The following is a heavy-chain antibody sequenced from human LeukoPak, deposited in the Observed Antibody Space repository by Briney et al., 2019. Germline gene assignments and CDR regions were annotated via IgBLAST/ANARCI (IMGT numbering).Heavy chain of an antibody. CDR3: ARSGGKDLGYCSSTSCFGFDAFDI. D-gene: IGHD2-2*01. J-gene: IGHJ3*02. CDR2: INPNSGCT. V-gene: IGHV1-2*06. CDR1: GYTFTGYY. Sequence: SVKVSCKASGYTFTGYYMHWVRQAPGQGLEWMGRINPNSGCTNYAQKFQGRVTMTRDTSISTAYMELSRLRSDDTAVYYCARSGGKDLGYCSSTSCFGFDAFDIWAKGQWSPSLQ.